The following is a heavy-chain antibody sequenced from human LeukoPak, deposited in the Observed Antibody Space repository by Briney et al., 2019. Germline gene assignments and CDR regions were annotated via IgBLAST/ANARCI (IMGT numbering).Heavy chain of an antibody. Sequence: GGSLRLSCAASGFTVSSNHNHMSWVRPAPGKGLEWVSVIYSGGTIFYADSVKGRFSISRDNSKNTVYLEMNSLRAEDTAVYYCARDGENHYYDYWGQGTLVTVST. J-gene: IGHJ4*02. D-gene: IGHD7-27*01. CDR1: GFTVSSNH. CDR2: IYSGGTI. V-gene: IGHV3-66*01. CDR3: ARDGENHYYDY.